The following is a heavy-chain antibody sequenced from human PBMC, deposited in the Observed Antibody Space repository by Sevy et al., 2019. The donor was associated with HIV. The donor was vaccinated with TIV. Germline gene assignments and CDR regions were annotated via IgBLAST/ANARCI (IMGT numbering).Heavy chain of an antibody. Sequence: ASVKVSCKASGYTFISYAIHWVRQAPGQGLQWMGWINAAGGNTKYSQNFQGRVTFSTDTSANTAYMELSSLRSEDTAVYYCARRGTGLDYYYGMDVWGKGTTVTVSS. CDR2: INAAGGNT. J-gene: IGHJ6*04. D-gene: IGHD1-1*01. CDR1: GYTFISYA. V-gene: IGHV1-3*01. CDR3: ARRGTGLDYYYGMDV.